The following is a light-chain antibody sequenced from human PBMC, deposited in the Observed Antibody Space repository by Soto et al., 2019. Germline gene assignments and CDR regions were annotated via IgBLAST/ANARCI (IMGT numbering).Light chain of an antibody. Sequence: DIPMTQSPSSLSASVGDRVTITCRASQSISSYLNWYQQKPGKAPKLLIYAASSLQSGVPSRFSGSALGTDFTLTISSLQPEDFATYYCQQSYTTLYTFGQGTNLEI. CDR1: QSISSY. V-gene: IGKV1-39*01. CDR3: QQSYTTLYT. CDR2: AAS. J-gene: IGKJ2*01.